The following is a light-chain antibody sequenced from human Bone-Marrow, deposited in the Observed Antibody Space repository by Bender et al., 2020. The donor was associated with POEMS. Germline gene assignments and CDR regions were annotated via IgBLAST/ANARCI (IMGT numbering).Light chain of an antibody. Sequence: QSALTQPASVSGSPGQSITISCAGTSSDVGSYDLVSWYQQCPGKAPKLILYEVSERPSGVPDRFSGSKSGNTASLTISGLQAEDEADYYCCSYAISSTYVFGTGTKVTVL. CDR2: EVS. CDR3: CSYAISSTYV. CDR1: SSDVGSYDL. J-gene: IGLJ1*01. V-gene: IGLV2-23*02.